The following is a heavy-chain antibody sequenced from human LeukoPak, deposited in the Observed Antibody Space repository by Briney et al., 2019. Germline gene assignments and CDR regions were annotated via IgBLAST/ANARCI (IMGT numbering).Heavy chain of an antibody. D-gene: IGHD3-22*01. CDR2: IYSGDTT. Sequence: GGSLRLSCTASGFSVNNNYISWVRQAPGRGLEWVSVIYSGDTTYYADSVKGRFTISRDNSKNTLYLQMNSLRAEDTAVYYCAKDYYYDSSGYYFYVVDYWGQGTLVTVSS. J-gene: IGHJ4*02. CDR3: AKDYYYDSSGYYFYVVDY. V-gene: IGHV3-53*01. CDR1: GFSVNNNY.